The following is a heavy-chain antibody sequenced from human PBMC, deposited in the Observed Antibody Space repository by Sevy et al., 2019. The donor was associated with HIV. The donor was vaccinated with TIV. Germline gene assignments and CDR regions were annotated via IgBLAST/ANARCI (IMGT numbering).Heavy chain of an antibody. J-gene: IGHJ3*01. Sequence: GESLKISCAASGFNFSGYGMHWVRQAPGKGLEWVAFIRYDGSTKYYVDSVKGRFTISRDNSKNTLFLQMNSLRTEDTSVYYCAKGLGMVQGALLSDDVWGQWTLVTVSS. V-gene: IGHV3-30*02. CDR3: AKGLGMVQGALLSDDV. D-gene: IGHD3-10*01. CDR2: IRYDGSTK. CDR1: GFNFSGYG.